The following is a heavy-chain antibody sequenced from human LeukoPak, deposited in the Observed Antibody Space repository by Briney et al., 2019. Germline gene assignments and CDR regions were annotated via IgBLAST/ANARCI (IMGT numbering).Heavy chain of an antibody. J-gene: IGHJ5*02. CDR1: GYTFTNYA. CDR3: ARGATVTTRWFDP. Sequence: ASVKVSCKASGYTFTNYAINWVRQAPGQGLEWMGWINTNTGNPTYAQGFTGRSVFSLDTSVTTAYLQISSLEAEDTAVYYCARGATVTTRWFDPWGQGTLVTVSS. D-gene: IGHD4-17*01. CDR2: INTNTGNP. V-gene: IGHV7-4-1*02.